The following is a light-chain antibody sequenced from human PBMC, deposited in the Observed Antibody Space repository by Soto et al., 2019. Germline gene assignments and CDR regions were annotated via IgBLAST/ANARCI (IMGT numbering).Light chain of an antibody. CDR1: QSVSSN. Sequence: EMIMTQSPATLSVSPGERATLSCRASQSVSSNLAWYQQRPGRAPRLLIYGASTRATGIPARFSGSGSGTEFPLTISSLQSEDFAIYYCQQYNKWPLFNFGPGTRVDFK. CDR3: QQYNKWPLFN. CDR2: GAS. V-gene: IGKV3-15*01. J-gene: IGKJ3*01.